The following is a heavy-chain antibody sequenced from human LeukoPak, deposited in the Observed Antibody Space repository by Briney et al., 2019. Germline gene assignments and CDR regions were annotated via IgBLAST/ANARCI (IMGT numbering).Heavy chain of an antibody. CDR1: GGSISSYY. CDR3: ARGYYYYGMDV. Sequence: SETLSLTCTVSGGSISSYYWSWVRHPAGKGLEWIGRIYTSGSTNYNPSLKSRVTMSVDTSKNQFSLKLSSVTAADTAVYYCARGYYYYGMDVWGQGTTVTVSS. J-gene: IGHJ6*02. CDR2: IYTSGST. V-gene: IGHV4-4*07.